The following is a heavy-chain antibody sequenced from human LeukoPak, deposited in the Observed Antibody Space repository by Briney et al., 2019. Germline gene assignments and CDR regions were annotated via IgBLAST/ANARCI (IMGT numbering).Heavy chain of an antibody. CDR2: ISYDGSNK. CDR1: GFTFSSYA. D-gene: IGHD4-23*01. V-gene: IGHV3-30-3*01. Sequence: GGSLRLSCAASGFTFSSYAMHWVRQAPGKGLEWVAVISYDGSNKYYADSVKGRFTISRDNSKNTLYLQMNSLRAEDTAVYYCARDGGGNDYWGQGTLVTVSS. J-gene: IGHJ4*02. CDR3: ARDGGGNDY.